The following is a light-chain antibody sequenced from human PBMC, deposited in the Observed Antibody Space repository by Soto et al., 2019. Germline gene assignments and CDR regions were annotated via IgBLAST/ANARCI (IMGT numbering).Light chain of an antibody. CDR2: KVS. CDR1: QSLVHSDGNTH. CDR3: MQGTHWPYT. J-gene: IGKJ2*01. V-gene: IGKV2-30*02. Sequence: AVMTQSPLSLPVTLGQPASISCRSTQSLVHSDGNTHLNWFQQRPGQSPRRLICKVSNRESGVPDRFSGSASGTDFTLKISRVEAEDVGVYYCMQGTHWPYTFGQGTKVDIK.